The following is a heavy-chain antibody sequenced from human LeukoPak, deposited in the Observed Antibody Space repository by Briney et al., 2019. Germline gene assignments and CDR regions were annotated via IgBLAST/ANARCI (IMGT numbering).Heavy chain of an antibody. CDR3: ARAHSSTSPYYFDY. V-gene: IGHV1-2*04. CDR2: INPNSGGT. J-gene: IGHJ4*02. CDR1: GYTFTGYY. D-gene: IGHD2-2*01. Sequence: GASVKVSCKASGYTFTGYYMHWVRQAPGQGLEWMGWINPNSGGTNYAQKFQGWVTMTRDTSISTAYMELSRLRSDDTAVYYCARAHSSTSPYYFDYWGQGTLVTVSS.